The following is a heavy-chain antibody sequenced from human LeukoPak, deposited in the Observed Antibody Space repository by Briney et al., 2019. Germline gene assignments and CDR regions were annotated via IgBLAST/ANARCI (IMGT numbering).Heavy chain of an antibody. J-gene: IGHJ4*02. CDR3: ARDRDGYNQYYFDY. D-gene: IGHD5-24*01. CDR1: GYTFTSYA. Sequence: ASVKVSCKASGYTFTSYAMNWVRQAPGQGLEWMGWISAYNGNTNYAQKLQGRVTMTTDTSTSTAYMELRSLRSDDTAVYYCARDRDGYNQYYFDYWGQGTLVTVSS. V-gene: IGHV1-18*01. CDR2: ISAYNGNT.